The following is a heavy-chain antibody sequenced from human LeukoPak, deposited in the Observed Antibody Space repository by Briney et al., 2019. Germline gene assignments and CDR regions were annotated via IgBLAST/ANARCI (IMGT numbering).Heavy chain of an antibody. Sequence: GGSLRLSCAASGFTFSNYAMRWVRQAPGKGLEWVSHISGGGSSTHYAGSVKGRFTISRDNSKNTLYLQMNSLRAEDTAVYYCAKDHTVYGSGSYLDFWGQGTLVTVSS. J-gene: IGHJ4*02. CDR3: AKDHTVYGSGSYLDF. D-gene: IGHD3-10*01. CDR1: GFTFSNYA. CDR2: ISGGGSST. V-gene: IGHV3-23*01.